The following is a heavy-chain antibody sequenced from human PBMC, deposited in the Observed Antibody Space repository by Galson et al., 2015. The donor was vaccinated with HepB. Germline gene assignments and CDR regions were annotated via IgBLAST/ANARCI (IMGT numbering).Heavy chain of an antibody. V-gene: IGHV3-30*18. J-gene: IGHJ6*02. CDR1: GFTFSSYG. D-gene: IGHD2-2*01. CDR3: AKGGLGYCSSTSCSLPHYYYYYYGMDV. CDR2: ISYDGSNK. Sequence: SLRLSCAASGFTFSSYGMHWVRQAPGKGLEWVAVISYDGSNKYYADSVKGRFTISRDNSKNTLYLQMNSLRAEDTAVYYCAKGGLGYCSSTSCSLPHYYYYYYGMDVWGQGTTVTVSS.